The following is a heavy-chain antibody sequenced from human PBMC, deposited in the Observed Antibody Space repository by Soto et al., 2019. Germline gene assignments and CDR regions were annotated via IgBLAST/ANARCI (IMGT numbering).Heavy chain of an antibody. CDR3: ARDRSADRFVQYFQH. Sequence: GGSLRLSCAASGFIFTSYSMVWVRLAPGKGLVWVASISSGSDSIFYADSVKGRFTVSRDNAKNSLFLQMNNLRAEDTAVYFCARDRSADRFVQYFQHWGQGTQVTVSS. D-gene: IGHD6-19*01. J-gene: IGHJ1*01. V-gene: IGHV3-21*01. CDR2: ISSGSDSI. CDR1: GFIFTSYS.